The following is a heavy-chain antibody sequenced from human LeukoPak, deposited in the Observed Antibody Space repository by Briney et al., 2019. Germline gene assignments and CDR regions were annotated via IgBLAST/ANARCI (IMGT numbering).Heavy chain of an antibody. CDR1: GFTFTSYG. CDR3: ARDHAYGFDY. D-gene: IGHD4-17*01. V-gene: IGHV3-33*01. CDR2: IWYDGGNK. Sequence: QPGGSLRLSCAASGFTFTSYGMHWVRQAPGKGLEWVAVIWYDGGNKFYADSVKGRFTISRDNSKDTLYLQMNSLRAEDTAVYYCARDHAYGFDYWGQGTLVTVSS. J-gene: IGHJ4*02.